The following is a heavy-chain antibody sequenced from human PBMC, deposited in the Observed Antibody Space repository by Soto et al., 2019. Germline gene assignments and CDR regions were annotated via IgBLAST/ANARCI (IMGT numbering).Heavy chain of an antibody. CDR1: GFTFSSYA. CDR2: ISGSGGST. CDR3: AKDPGGEAAAGYLIDY. D-gene: IGHD6-13*01. V-gene: IGHV3-23*01. Sequence: PGGSLRLSCAASGFTFSSYAMSWVRQAPGKGLEWVSAISGSGGSTYYADSVKGRFTISRDNSKNTLYLQMNSLRAEDTAVYYCAKDPGGEAAAGYLIDYWGQGTLVTVSS. J-gene: IGHJ4*02.